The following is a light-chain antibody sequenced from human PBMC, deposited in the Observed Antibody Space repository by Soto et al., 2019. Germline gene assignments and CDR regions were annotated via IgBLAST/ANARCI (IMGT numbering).Light chain of an antibody. CDR3: QSYDRSLRVDVV. CDR2: GNN. J-gene: IGLJ2*01. Sequence: QSVLTQPPSISGAPGQSITISCTGSSANIGAGYDVHWYQQFPGTAPKLLIHGNNDRPSGVSYRFSASKSGTSASLAITGLQAEDEADYYCQSYDRSLRVDVVFGGGTKLTVL. CDR1: SANIGAGYD. V-gene: IGLV1-40*01.